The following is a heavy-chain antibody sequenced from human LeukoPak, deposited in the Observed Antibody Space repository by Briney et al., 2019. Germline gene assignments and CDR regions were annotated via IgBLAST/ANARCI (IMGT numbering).Heavy chain of an antibody. CDR3: ARCRDTAYYYYYYMDV. V-gene: IGHV4-34*01. CDR1: GASFSGYS. D-gene: IGHD2-21*02. Sequence: SETLSLTCAVYGASFSGYSRSWVRQPPGKGLQWVGEVNHSGSTNYNPSLKSRVTISVDTSKNQFSLKLSSVTAADTAVYYCARCRDTAYYYYYYMDVWGKGTTVTVSS. CDR2: VNHSGST. J-gene: IGHJ6*03.